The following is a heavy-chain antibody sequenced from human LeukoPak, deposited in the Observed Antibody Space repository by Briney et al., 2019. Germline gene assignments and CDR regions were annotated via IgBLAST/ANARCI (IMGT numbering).Heavy chain of an antibody. CDR1: GYSISSGYY. CDR3: ARHNSALWGHYGSGTFDY. V-gene: IGHV4-38-2*01. CDR2: IYDSGST. Sequence: SETLSLTCAVSGYSISSGYYWGWIRQPPGKGLEWIGSIYDSGSTYYNPSLKSRITISVDTRKNQFSLKLSSVTAADTAVYYCARHNSALWGHYGSGTFDYWGQGTLVTVSS. J-gene: IGHJ4*02. D-gene: IGHD3-10*01.